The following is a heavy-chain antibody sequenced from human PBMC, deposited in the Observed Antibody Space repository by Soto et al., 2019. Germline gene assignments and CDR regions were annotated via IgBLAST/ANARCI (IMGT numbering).Heavy chain of an antibody. CDR3: ARVGRRYGDYA. CDR2: INHSGST. CDR1: GGSISSYY. Sequence: SETLSLTCTVSGGSISSYYWSWIRQPPGKGLEWIGEINHSGSTNYNPSLKSRVTISVDTSKNQFSLKLSSVTAADTAVYYCARVGRRYGDYAWGQGTLVTVSS. D-gene: IGHD4-17*01. V-gene: IGHV4-34*01. J-gene: IGHJ5*02.